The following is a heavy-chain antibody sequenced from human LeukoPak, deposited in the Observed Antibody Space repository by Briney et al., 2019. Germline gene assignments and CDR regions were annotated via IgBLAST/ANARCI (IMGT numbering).Heavy chain of an antibody. Sequence: GGSLRLSCAASGFTFSSYEMNWVRQAPGKGLEWVSYISSSGSIIYYADSVKGRFAISTDNAKNSLFLQMNSLRAEDTAVYYCARDLGPWYSRTWGYDYWGQGSLVTVSS. D-gene: IGHD6-13*01. J-gene: IGHJ4*02. CDR2: ISSSGSII. CDR1: GFTFSSYE. V-gene: IGHV3-48*03. CDR3: ARDLGPWYSRTWGYDY.